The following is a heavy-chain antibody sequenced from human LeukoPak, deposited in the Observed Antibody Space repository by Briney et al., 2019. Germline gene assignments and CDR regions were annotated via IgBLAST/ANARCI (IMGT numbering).Heavy chain of an antibody. CDR1: GYTFTNYD. CDR3: ARLTGIAAANSIDY. D-gene: IGHD6-13*01. V-gene: IGHV1-8*01. J-gene: IGHJ4*02. CDR2: MNPNSGDT. Sequence: GASVKVSCKASGYTFTNYDINWVRQATGQGLEWMGWMNPNSGDTGYAQKLQGRVTMTRNTSISTAYMELSSLRSEDTAVYYCARLTGIAAANSIDYWGQGTLVTVSS.